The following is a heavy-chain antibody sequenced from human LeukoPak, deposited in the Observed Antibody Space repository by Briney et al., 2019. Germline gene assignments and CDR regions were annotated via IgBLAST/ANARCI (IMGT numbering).Heavy chain of an antibody. Sequence: ASVKVSCKASGYTFTSYDINWVRQATGQGLEWMGWINPNSGNTGYAQKFQGRVTMTRNTSISTAYMELSSLRSEDTAVYYCARTITNPGIAAAGATFDPWGQGTLVTVSS. CDR3: ARTITNPGIAAAGATFDP. CDR1: GYTFTSYD. J-gene: IGHJ5*02. V-gene: IGHV1-8*01. CDR2: INPNSGNT. D-gene: IGHD6-13*01.